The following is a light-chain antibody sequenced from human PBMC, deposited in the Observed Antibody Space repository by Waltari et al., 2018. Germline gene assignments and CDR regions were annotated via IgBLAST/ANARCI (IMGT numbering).Light chain of an antibody. CDR2: DVT. CDR3: SSYRSSSTLVV. CDR1: TSYAGRGNY. Sequence: QSALTQPAFLSGSPGQSNTISCPGTTSYAGRGNYVPCYQQYPGKVPKLLIYDVTKRPSGVSNRFSGSKSGSTASLTISGLQAEDEADYYCSSYRSSSTLVVFGGGTKLIVL. V-gene: IGLV2-14*03. J-gene: IGLJ2*01.